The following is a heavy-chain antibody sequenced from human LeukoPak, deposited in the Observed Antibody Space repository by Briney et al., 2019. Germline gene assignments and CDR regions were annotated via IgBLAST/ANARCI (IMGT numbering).Heavy chain of an antibody. J-gene: IGHJ2*01. Sequence: VASVKVSCKASGYTFTSYDINWVRQATGQGLEWMGWMNPDSGNTGYAQKFQGRVTMTRNTSISTAYMELSSLRSEDTAVYYCARGRNGIAPRTLPWYFDLWGRGTLVTVSS. CDR2: MNPDSGNT. V-gene: IGHV1-8*01. CDR1: GYTFTSYD. CDR3: ARGRNGIAPRTLPWYFDL. D-gene: IGHD6-6*01.